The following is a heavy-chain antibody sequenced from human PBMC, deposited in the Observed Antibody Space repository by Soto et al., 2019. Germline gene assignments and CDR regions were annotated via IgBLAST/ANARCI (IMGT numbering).Heavy chain of an antibody. CDR1: GYSFTIYW. J-gene: IGHJ6*02. V-gene: IGHV5-10-1*01. CDR3: ARARTYYDILTGYSLPGYYYGMDV. Sequence: GESLKISCKGSGYSFTIYWISWVRQMPGKGLEWMGRIDPSDSYTNYSPSFQGHVTISADKSISTAYLQWSSLKASDTAMYYCARARTYYDILTGYSLPGYYYGMDVWGQGTTVTVSS. CDR2: IDPSDSYT. D-gene: IGHD3-9*01.